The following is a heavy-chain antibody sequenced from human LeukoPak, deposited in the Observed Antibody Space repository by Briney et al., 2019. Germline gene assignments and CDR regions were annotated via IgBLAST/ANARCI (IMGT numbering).Heavy chain of an antibody. Sequence: TGGSLRLSCEASQFTFSRLAVSWIRQAPGTGPEWVSTLSGSGTATYYADSVKGRFTTSRDNSKDTLYLQMDNLRADDTAVYYCAKHLGSHSFLFYYMDVWGTGTSVIVSS. CDR2: LSGSGTAT. CDR1: QFTFSRLA. V-gene: IGHV3-23*01. D-gene: IGHD2-21*01. J-gene: IGHJ6*03. CDR3: AKHLGSHSFLFYYMDV.